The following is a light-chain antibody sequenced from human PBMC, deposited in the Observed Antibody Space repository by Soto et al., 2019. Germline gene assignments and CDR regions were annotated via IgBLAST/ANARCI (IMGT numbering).Light chain of an antibody. CDR3: QRYNNWPLT. J-gene: IGKJ4*01. Sequence: DIVLTQSPGTLSLSPGEGATLSCRASQSLSNVFLAWYQQKPGQAPRLLIYGASRRATGIPDRFSGSGSGTDFTLTISRLEPEDFAVYYCQRYNNWPLTFGGGTKVESK. V-gene: IGKV3-20*01. CDR2: GAS. CDR1: QSLSNVF.